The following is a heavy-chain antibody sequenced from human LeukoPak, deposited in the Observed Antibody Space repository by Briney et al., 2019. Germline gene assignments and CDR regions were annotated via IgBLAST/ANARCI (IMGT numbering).Heavy chain of an antibody. Sequence: PGGSLRLSCAASGFTFSNAWMSWVRQAPGKGLEWVGRIKSKTDGGTTDYAAPVKGRFTIPRDDSKNTLNLQMDSLKTEDTAVYYCTTEYGGYSYGYVAFDIWGPGTMVTVSS. D-gene: IGHD5-18*01. CDR1: GFTFSNAW. CDR3: TTEYGGYSYGYVAFDI. J-gene: IGHJ3*02. V-gene: IGHV3-15*01. CDR2: IKSKTDGGTT.